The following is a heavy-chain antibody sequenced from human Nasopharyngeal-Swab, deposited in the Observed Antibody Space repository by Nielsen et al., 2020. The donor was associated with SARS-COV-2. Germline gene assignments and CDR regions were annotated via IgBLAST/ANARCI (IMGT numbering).Heavy chain of an antibody. CDR2: IYSGGST. V-gene: IGHV3-66*02. J-gene: IGHJ6*03. CDR1: GFTVSSNY. CDR3: ARDHSYGSRYYYYYYMDV. Sequence: GESLKISCAASGFTVSSNYMSWVRQAPGKGLEWVSVIYSGGSTYYADSVKGRFTISRDNSKNTLYLQMNSLRAEDTAVYYCARDHSYGSRYYYYYYMDVWGKGTTDTVSS. D-gene: IGHD5-18*01.